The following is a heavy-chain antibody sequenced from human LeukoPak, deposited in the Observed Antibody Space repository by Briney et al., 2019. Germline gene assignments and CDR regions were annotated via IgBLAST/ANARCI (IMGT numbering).Heavy chain of an antibody. V-gene: IGHV4-31*03. CDR2: IYYSGST. CDR1: GGSISSGGYY. CDR3: ASATAGEFDY. J-gene: IGHJ4*02. D-gene: IGHD4-17*01. Sequence: SETLSLTCTVSGGSISSGGYYWSWIRQHPGKGLEWIGYIYYSGSTYYNPSLKSRVTVSVDTSKNQFSLKLSSVTAADTAVYYCASATAGEFDYWGQGTLVTVSS.